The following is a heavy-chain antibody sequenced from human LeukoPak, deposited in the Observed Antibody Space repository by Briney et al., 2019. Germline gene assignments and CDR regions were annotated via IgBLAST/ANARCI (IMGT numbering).Heavy chain of an antibody. CDR2: ITSSGTYI. Sequence: GGSLRLSCAASGFIFSNYNMNWVRQAPGKAMEWVSSITSSGTYIFYADSVKGRFTISRDNAKNSLFLQLNSLRAEDTAVYYCARGVRGVTDFDYWGQGTLVTVSS. J-gene: IGHJ4*02. V-gene: IGHV3-21*04. CDR1: GFIFSNYN. CDR3: ARGVRGVTDFDY. D-gene: IGHD3-10*01.